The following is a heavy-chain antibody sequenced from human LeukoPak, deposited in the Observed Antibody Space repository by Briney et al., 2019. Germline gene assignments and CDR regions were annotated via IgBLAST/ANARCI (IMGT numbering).Heavy chain of an antibody. J-gene: IGHJ5*02. CDR2: IGDSGSPI. CDR3: ARGAGPLFDP. V-gene: IGHV3-11*01. CDR1: GFTFTDYY. Sequence: PGGSLRLSCAASGFTFTDYYMSWIRQAPGKGLEWISYIGDSGSPIYYANSVKGRFTISRDNAKNSLYLQMNNLRAEDTAMYYCARGAGPLFDPWGRGTLVTVSS.